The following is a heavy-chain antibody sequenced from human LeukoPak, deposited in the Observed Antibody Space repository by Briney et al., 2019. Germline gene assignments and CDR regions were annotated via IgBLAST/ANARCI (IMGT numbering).Heavy chain of an antibody. J-gene: IGHJ6*03. Sequence: ASVKVSCKASGYTFTSYGISWVRQAPGQGLEWMGWISAYNGNTNYAQKLQGRVTMTTDTSTSTAYMELRSLRSDDTAVYYCARRGFSMVRGVIPYNYYYYYMDVWGKGTTVTISS. D-gene: IGHD3-10*01. V-gene: IGHV1-18*01. CDR2: ISAYNGNT. CDR1: GYTFTSYG. CDR3: ARRGFSMVRGVIPYNYYYYYMDV.